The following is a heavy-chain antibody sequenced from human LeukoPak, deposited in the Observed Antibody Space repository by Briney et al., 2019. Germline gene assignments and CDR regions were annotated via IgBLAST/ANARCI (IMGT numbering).Heavy chain of an antibody. J-gene: IGHJ3*01. D-gene: IGHD3-10*01. CDR1: GFTFSSYS. CDR2: ISVTGDSS. V-gene: IGHV3-23*01. CDR3: ANNFYSSGSWGFDL. Sequence: GGSLRLSCAASGFTFSSYSMNWVRQAPGKGLEWVSAISVTGDSSNYADSVKGRFTISRDNSKNTLYLQMNSLRAEDTAVYYCANNFYSSGSWGFDLWGQGTLVTVSS.